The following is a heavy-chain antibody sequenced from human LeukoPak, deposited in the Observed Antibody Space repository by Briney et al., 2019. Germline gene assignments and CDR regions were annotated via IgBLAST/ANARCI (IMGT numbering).Heavy chain of an antibody. J-gene: IGHJ3*02. Sequence: SETLSLTCTVSGGSVNTISYYWGWIRQPPGKGLEWIGEINHSGSTNYNPSLKSRVTISVDTSKNQFSLKLSSVTAADTAVYYCARKDCSSTSCYSPFDIWGQGTMVTVSS. V-gene: IGHV4-39*07. CDR2: INHSGST. D-gene: IGHD2-2*01. CDR1: GGSVNTISYY. CDR3: ARKDCSSTSCYSPFDI.